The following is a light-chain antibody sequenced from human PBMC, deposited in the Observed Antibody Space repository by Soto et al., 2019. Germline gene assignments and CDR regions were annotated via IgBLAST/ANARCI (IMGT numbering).Light chain of an antibody. J-gene: IGKJ1*01. CDR1: QGINNY. CDR3: QQYSSYSRT. Sequence: DIQMTQSPSAMSASVGDRVTITCRASQGINNYLVWFQQKPGRVPKRLISGASRLQPGVPSRFSGSGFGTEFTLTISSLQPDDYATYYCQQYSSYSRTFGQGTKVDI. CDR2: GAS. V-gene: IGKV1-17*03.